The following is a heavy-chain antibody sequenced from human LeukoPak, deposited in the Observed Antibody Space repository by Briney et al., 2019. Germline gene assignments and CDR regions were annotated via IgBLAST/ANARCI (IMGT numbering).Heavy chain of an antibody. J-gene: IGHJ4*02. CDR2: IWYDGSKK. V-gene: IGHV3-33*01. CDR3: ARDLLRDSGGGY. Sequence: PGGSLRLSCAASGFTFSNYGMHWVRQAPGKGLEWVAVIWYDGSKKHHADSVKGRFTISRDNSKNTLYLQMNSLRAEDTAVYYCARDLLRDSGGGYWGQGTLVTVSS. CDR1: GFTFSNYG. D-gene: IGHD4-23*01.